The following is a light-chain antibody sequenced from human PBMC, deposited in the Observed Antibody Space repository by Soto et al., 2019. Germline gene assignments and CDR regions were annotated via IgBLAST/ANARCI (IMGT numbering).Light chain of an antibody. J-gene: IGKJ1*01. CDR1: QRISSY. V-gene: IGKV1-39*01. CDR2: AVS. CDR3: QQSYSAPRT. Sequence: DLQMTQSPSSLSASVGDRVTITCRASQRISSYLNWYQQKPGKAPKILIYAVSNLQSGVPSRFSGSGSGTDFTLTISSLQPEDFATYYRQQSYSAPRTFGQGTKVEIK.